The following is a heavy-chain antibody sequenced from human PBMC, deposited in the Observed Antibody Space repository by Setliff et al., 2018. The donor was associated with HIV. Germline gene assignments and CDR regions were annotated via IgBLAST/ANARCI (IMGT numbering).Heavy chain of an antibody. D-gene: IGHD3-22*01. J-gene: IGHJ4*02. V-gene: IGHV3-21*01. CDR2: ISYSTGYI. Sequence: LRLSCAASGFTFSSYTMNWVRQAPGKGLEWVSSISYSTGYIYYADSMKGRFTISRDNAKKLVYLQMNSLRAEDTAIYYCARDRASSGYYARFDHWGQGTLVTVSS. CDR1: GFTFSSYT. CDR3: ARDRASSGYYARFDH.